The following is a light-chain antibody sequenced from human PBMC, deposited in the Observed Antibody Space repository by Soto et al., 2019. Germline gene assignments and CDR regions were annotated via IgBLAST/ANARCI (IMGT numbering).Light chain of an antibody. CDR2: AAS. J-gene: IGKJ1*01. CDR1: QTISRY. CDR3: QHYDTFSWT. Sequence: DVQMTQSPSSLSASVGDRVTITCRTRQTISRYLNWYQQKPGKAPKLLIYAASTLQSGVPSRFSGSGSGTEFTLTISSVQPDDFATYFCQHYDTFSWTFGQGTKVDIK. V-gene: IGKV1-39*01.